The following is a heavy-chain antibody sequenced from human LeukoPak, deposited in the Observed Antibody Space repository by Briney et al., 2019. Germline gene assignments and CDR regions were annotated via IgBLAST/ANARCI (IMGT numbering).Heavy chain of an antibody. CDR2: ISSSSSYI. CDR1: GFTFSSYS. CDR3: ARADSGSYYFDY. J-gene: IGHJ4*02. V-gene: IGHV3-21*01. D-gene: IGHD1-26*01. Sequence: GGSLRLSCAASGFTFSSYSMNWLRQSPGKALEWVSSISSSSSYIYYADSVKGRFTISRDNAKNSLYLQMNSLRAEDTAVYYCARADSGSYYFDYWGQGTLVTVSS.